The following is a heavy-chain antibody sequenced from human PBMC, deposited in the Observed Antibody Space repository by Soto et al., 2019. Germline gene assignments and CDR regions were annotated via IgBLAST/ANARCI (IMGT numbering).Heavy chain of an antibody. V-gene: IGHV3-73*02. CDR2: IRSRANNFAT. D-gene: IGHD2-2*02. Sequence: EVQLVESGGGLVQPGGSLELSCAASGFIFSGSAIHWVRQASGKGLEWVGRIRSRANNFATSSAASVKGRFTFSRDDSKNTAYLQMNTLKPEDTAVYYCARGQGAAIGDYYYHGMDVW. J-gene: IGHJ6*01. CDR3: ARGQGAAIGDYYYHGMDV. CDR1: GFIFSGSA.